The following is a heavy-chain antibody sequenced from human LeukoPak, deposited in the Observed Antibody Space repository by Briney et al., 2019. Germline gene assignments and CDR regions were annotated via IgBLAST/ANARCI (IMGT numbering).Heavy chain of an antibody. CDR2: VIPNSGGT. V-gene: IGHV1-2*02. J-gene: IGHJ4*02. CDR1: GYTFTGYY. D-gene: IGHD2-15*01. Sequence: ASVKVSCKASGYTFTGYYIHWLRQAPGQGPEWMGWVIPNSGGTNYAQKFQGRVTMTRDTSISTAYMELSRLRYDDTAFYYCARGEVVVGTDHWGQGTLVTVSS. CDR3: ARGEVVVGTDH.